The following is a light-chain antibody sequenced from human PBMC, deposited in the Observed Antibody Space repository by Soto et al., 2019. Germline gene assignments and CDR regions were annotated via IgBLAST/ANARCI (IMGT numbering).Light chain of an antibody. CDR3: QQYNVYWT. V-gene: IGKV1-5*03. J-gene: IGKJ1*01. Sequence: DLQMTQSPSTLSASVGDRVTITCRACQSISDSLAWYQQKPGKAPKLLIYEASSLKSGVTSRFSGSRYGTEHTLTISFQQPYDFATYDCQQYNVYWTFGQGTKVEIK. CDR1: QSISDS. CDR2: EAS.